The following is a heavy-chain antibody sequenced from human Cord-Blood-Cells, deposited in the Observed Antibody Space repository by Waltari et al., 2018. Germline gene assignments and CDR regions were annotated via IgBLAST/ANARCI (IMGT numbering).Heavy chain of an antibody. J-gene: IGHJ4*02. D-gene: IGHD1-26*01. CDR2: IRSKANSYAT. CDR3: TTRPPSVVGATDY. Sequence: EVQLVESGGGLVQPGGSLKLSCAASGFTFSGSAMLWVRQASGKGLEWVGRIRSKANSYATAYAASVKGRFTISRDDSKNTAYLQMNSLKTEDTAVYYCTTRPPSVVGATDYWGQGTLVTVSS. V-gene: IGHV3-73*01. CDR1: GFTFSGSA.